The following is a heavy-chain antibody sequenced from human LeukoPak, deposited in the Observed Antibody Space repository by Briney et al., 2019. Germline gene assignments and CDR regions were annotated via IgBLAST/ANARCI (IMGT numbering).Heavy chain of an antibody. CDR1: GFTFSSYG. D-gene: IGHD3-3*01. J-gene: IGHJ4*02. CDR3: ARAPSVLEWNYYFDY. CDR2: ISYDGSNK. Sequence: GGSLRLSCAASGFTFSSYGMHWVRQAPGKGLEWVAVISYDGSNKYYADSVKGRFTISRDNSKNTLYLQMNSLRSEDTAVYYCARAPSVLEWNYYFDYWGQGTLVTVSS. V-gene: IGHV3-30*03.